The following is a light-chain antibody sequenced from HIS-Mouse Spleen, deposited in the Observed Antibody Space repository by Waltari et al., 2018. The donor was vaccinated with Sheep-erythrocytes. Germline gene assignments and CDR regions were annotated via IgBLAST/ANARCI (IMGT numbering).Light chain of an antibody. CDR2: DAS. V-gene: IGKV3-11*01. CDR3: QQRSNWLT. Sequence: IVLTHSPATLSLSPGERATLSCRASQSVSSYLAWYQQKPGQAPRLLIYDASNRATSIPARFSGSGSGTDFTLTISSLEPEDFAVYYCQQRSNWLTFGGGTKVEIK. CDR1: QSVSSY. J-gene: IGKJ4*01.